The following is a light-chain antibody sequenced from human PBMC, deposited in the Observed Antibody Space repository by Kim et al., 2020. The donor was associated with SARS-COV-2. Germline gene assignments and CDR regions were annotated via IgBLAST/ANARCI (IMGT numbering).Light chain of an antibody. CDR1: KLGDKY. J-gene: IGLJ2*01. CDR2: QDS. Sequence: SYELTQPPSVSVSPGQTASITCSGDKLGDKYACWYQQKPGQSPVLVIYQDSKRPSGIPERFSGSNSGNTATLTISGTQAMDEADYYCQAWDSRTVVFGGG. CDR3: QAWDSRTVV. V-gene: IGLV3-1*01.